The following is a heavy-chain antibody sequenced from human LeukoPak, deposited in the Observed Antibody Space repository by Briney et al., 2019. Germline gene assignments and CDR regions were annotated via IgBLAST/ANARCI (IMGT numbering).Heavy chain of an antibody. CDR1: GFTFSSYA. J-gene: IGHJ4*02. CDR3: AEEQDDFWSDYGGG. V-gene: IGHV3-23*01. CDR2: ISGNSGST. D-gene: IGHD3-3*01. Sequence: GGSLRLSCAASGFTFSSYAMSWVRQAPGKGLEWVSGISGNSGSTYYADSVKGRFTISRDNSMNTLDLQMNSLRAEDTAVYYCAEEQDDFWSDYGGGWGQGTLVTVSS.